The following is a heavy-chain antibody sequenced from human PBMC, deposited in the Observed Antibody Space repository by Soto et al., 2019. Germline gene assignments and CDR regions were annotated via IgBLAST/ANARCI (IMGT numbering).Heavy chain of an antibody. J-gene: IGHJ4*02. CDR1: GFTFSSYA. CDR3: GKGGQRGGGGYFDY. V-gene: IGHV3-23*01. Sequence: EVPLLESGGGLVQPGGSLRLSCAASGFTFSSYAMSWVRQAPGKGLEWVSGISSSGRNTYYADSVKGRFTISRDNSKNTLYLQRDSLRAEDTALYYCGKGGQRGGGGYFDYWGQGTLVTVSS. CDR2: ISSSGRNT. D-gene: IGHD6-25*01.